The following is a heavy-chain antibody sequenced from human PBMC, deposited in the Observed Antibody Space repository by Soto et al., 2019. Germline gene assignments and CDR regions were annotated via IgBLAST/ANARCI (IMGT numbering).Heavy chain of an antibody. D-gene: IGHD6-13*01. Sequence: EVQLVESGGGLVQPGRSLRLSCAASGFTFDDYAMHWVRQVPGKGLEWVSGINWNSGSIGYGDSVKGRFAISRDNAKNSLHLQMNNLSAEDTEFYYCVTDESINWYRGHFSHWGQGTLVTVSS. CDR3: VTDESINWYRGHFSH. CDR2: INWNSGSI. CDR1: GFTFDDYA. V-gene: IGHV3-9*01. J-gene: IGHJ1*01.